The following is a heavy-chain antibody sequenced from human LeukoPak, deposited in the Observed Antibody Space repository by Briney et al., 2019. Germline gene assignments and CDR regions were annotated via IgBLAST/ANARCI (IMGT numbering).Heavy chain of an antibody. CDR3: ASLGRQRELLH. Sequence: ASVKVSCKASGYTFTSYGISWVRQAPGQGLEWMGWISAYNGNTNYAQKLQGRVTMTTDTSTSTAYMEWRSLTSDDTAVYYCASLGRQRELLHWGQGTLVTVSS. CDR1: GYTFTSYG. CDR2: ISAYNGNT. J-gene: IGHJ4*02. V-gene: IGHV1-18*01. D-gene: IGHD1-26*01.